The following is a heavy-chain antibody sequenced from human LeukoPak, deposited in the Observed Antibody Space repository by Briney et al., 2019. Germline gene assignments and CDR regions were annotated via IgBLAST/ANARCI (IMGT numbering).Heavy chain of an antibody. CDR1: GFTFGSYA. J-gene: IGHJ6*02. Sequence: GGSLRLSCAASGFTFGSYAISWVRQAPGKGLEWVSAISGSGGTTYYAVSVKGRFTISRDNSKNTLYLQMNSLRAEDTAVYYCARDRTSYYYGMDVWGQGTTVTVSS. CDR3: ARDRTSYYYGMDV. V-gene: IGHV3-23*01. D-gene: IGHD3-16*01. CDR2: ISGSGGTT.